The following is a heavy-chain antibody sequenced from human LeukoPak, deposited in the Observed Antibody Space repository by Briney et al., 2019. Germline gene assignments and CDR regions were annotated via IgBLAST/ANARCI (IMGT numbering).Heavy chain of an antibody. J-gene: IGHJ6*03. CDR1: GYSISGYY. CDR2: IYYSGST. CDR3: ARAEDYYYYYMDV. Sequence: SETLSLTCTVSGYSISGYYWSWIRQPPGKGLEWIGYIYYSGSTNYNPSLKSRVTISVDTSKNQFSLKLSSVTAADTAVYYCARAEDYYYYYMDVWGKGTTVTVSS. V-gene: IGHV4-59*01.